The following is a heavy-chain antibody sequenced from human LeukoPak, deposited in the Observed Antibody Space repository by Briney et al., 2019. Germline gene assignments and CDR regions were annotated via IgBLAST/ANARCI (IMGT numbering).Heavy chain of an antibody. D-gene: IGHD1-26*01. V-gene: IGHV6-1*01. CDR3: ARAPSGSFVDY. CDR1: GDSFSTNSGA. Sequence: SQTLSLTCAISGDSFSTNSGAWTWLRQSPSRGLESLGRTYYRSKWSADYAVSVESLMTINADTSKNQFSLPLNSVTPEDTAVYYCARAPSGSFVDYWGEGTLVSVSS. J-gene: IGHJ4*02. CDR2: TYYRSKWSA.